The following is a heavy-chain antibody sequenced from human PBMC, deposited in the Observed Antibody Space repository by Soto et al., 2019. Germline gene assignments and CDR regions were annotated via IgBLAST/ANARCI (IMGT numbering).Heavy chain of an antibody. CDR2: FDPEDGET. J-gene: IGHJ6*02. V-gene: IGHV1-24*01. D-gene: IGHD6-19*01. CDR3: ATDRDHPGIAVAGNTDDYYYYGMDV. Sequence: ASVKVSCKVSGYTLTELSMHWVRQAPGKGLGWMGGFDPEDGETIYAQKFQGRVTMTEDTSTDTAYMELSSLRSEDTAVYYCATDRDHPGIAVAGNTDDYYYYGMDVWGQGTTVTVSS. CDR1: GYTLTELS.